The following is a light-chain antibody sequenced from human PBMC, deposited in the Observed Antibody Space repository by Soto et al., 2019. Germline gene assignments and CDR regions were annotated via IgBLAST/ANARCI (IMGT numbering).Light chain of an antibody. V-gene: IGLV2-23*01. J-gene: IGLJ1*01. Sequence: QSVLTQPASVSGSPGQSIIISCSGGISDVGGYNLVSWYQHHPDKAPKVIIYEGTKRPSGVSTRFSGSKSGNTASLTISGLQAEDEADYYCAAWDDSLNGYVFGTGTKVTVL. CDR3: AAWDDSLNGYV. CDR2: EGT. CDR1: ISDVGGYNL.